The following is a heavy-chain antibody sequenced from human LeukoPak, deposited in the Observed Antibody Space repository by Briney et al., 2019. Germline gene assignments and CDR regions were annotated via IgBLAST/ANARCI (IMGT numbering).Heavy chain of an antibody. V-gene: IGHV3-7*01. Sequence: PGGSLRLSCVGSGFTFRNHWVNWVRQSPRKALEWVANIKPDGIDKYYVDSARGRFTVSRDNAKNSAFLQMNSLRAEDTAIYYCATISAQTFDIWGQGTLVSVSS. CDR1: GFTFRNHW. CDR3: ATISAQTFDI. D-gene: IGHD5-24*01. CDR2: IKPDGIDK. J-gene: IGHJ3*02.